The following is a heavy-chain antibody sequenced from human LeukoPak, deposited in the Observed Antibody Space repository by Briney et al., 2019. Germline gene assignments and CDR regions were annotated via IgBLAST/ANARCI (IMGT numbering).Heavy chain of an antibody. CDR3: ATVSRDLGWLDP. J-gene: IGHJ5*02. CDR2: FDPEDGET. D-gene: IGHD7-27*01. Sequence: ASVKVSCKVSGYTLTELSMHWVRQAPGKGLEWMGGFDPEDGETIYAQKFQGRVTMTEDTSTDTAYMELSSLRSEDTAVYYCATVSRDLGWLDPWGQGTLVTVSS. CDR1: GYTLTELS. V-gene: IGHV1-24*01.